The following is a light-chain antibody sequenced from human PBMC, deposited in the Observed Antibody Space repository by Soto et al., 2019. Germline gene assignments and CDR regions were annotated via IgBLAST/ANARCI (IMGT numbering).Light chain of an antibody. CDR1: SSDVGGYNH. V-gene: IGLV2-11*01. J-gene: IGLJ3*02. Sequence: QSALTQPRSVSGSPGQSVTISCTGTSSDVGGYNHVSWYQQHPGKAPKLMIYDGSKWPSGVPDRFSGSKSGNTASLTISGLQAEDEADYYCCSYAGNYIWVFGGGTKLTVL. CDR3: CSYAGNYIWV. CDR2: DGS.